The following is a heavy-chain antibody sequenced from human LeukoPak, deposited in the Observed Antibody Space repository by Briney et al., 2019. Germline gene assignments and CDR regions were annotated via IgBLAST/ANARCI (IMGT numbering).Heavy chain of an antibody. V-gene: IGHV3-64*02. CDR2: INYKGGPP. J-gene: IGHJ4*02. CDR1: GFTLSSFS. CDR3: ARVGPATAFDY. Sequence: GGSLRLSCAASGFTLSSFSMHWVRQSSGRGLEYVSGINYKGGPPYYADSVKGRFTISRDNSKNTLYLQMASLRDEDMGVYYCARVGPATAFDYWGEGTQVTASS.